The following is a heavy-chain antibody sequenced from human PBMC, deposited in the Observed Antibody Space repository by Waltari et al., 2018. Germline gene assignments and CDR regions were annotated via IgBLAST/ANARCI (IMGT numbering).Heavy chain of an antibody. CDR3: AKDSVGYYFDY. V-gene: IGHV3-23*01. CDR1: GFSFSSFA. D-gene: IGHD3-10*01. CDR2: IGLRGDST. J-gene: IGHJ4*02. Sequence: EVQLLESGGGLVQPGGSLRLSCAASGFSFSSFAMTWVRQVPGKGLEWVSTIGLRGDSTYFADSVKGRFSISRDNSKNTLYLQMNTLRAEDTAIYYCAKDSVGYYFDYWGQGTLVTVSS.